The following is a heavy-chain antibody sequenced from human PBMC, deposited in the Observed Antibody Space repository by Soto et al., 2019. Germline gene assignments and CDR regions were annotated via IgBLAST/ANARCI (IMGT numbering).Heavy chain of an antibody. Sequence: GGSLGLSCAASGFTFSSYSMNWVRQAPGKGLEWVSYISSSSSTIYYADSVKGRFTISRDNAKNSLYLQMNSLRDENTAVYYCARDGVAGTSAAYYYYGMDVSGQGTTATVSS. CDR2: ISSSSSTI. J-gene: IGHJ6*02. CDR3: ARDGVAGTSAAYYYYGMDV. CDR1: GFTFSSYS. V-gene: IGHV3-48*02. D-gene: IGHD6-19*01.